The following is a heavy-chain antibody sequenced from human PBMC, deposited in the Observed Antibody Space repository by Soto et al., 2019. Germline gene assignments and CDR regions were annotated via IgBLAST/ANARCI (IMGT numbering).Heavy chain of an antibody. J-gene: IGHJ4*02. CDR3: ARATTTVVTPFYFDY. D-gene: IGHD4-17*01. V-gene: IGHV3-30-3*01. Sequence: QVQLVESGGGVVQPGRSLRLSCAASGFTFSSYAMHWVRQAPGKGLEWVAVISYDGNNKYYADSVKGRFTISRDNSKNTLYLQMNRLRAEDTAVHYCARATTTVVTPFYFDYWGQGTLVTVSS. CDR2: ISYDGNNK. CDR1: GFTFSSYA.